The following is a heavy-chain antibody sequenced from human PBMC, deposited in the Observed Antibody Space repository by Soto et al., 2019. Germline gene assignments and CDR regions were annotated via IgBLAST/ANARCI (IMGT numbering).Heavy chain of an antibody. D-gene: IGHD3-16*01. CDR2: IKQDGSEK. CDR1: GFTFSSYW. CDR3: ARGGGYYYYGMDV. J-gene: IGHJ6*02. V-gene: IGHV3-7*01. Sequence: GGSLRLSCAASGFTFSSYWMSWVRQAPGKGLEWVANIKQDGSEKYYVDSVKGRFTISRDNAKNSLYLQMNSLRAEDTAVYYCARGGGYYYYGMDVWGQGTTVTVSS.